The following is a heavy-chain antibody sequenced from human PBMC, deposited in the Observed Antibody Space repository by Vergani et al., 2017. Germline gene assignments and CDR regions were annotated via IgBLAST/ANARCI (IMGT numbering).Heavy chain of an antibody. CDR1: VDSAISTDYH. CDR2: MDYSGST. Sequence: QVQLQESGPGLVKPSETLSLTCTVSVDSAISTDYHWGWIRQPPGKGLEWIGSMDYSGSTSYNPSLGSRISISFETPKNQFSLRLTSVTAADTAVYYCASKRGACRAAYCHSYDFWGPGTLVGVSS. J-gene: IGHJ4*02. V-gene: IGHV4-39*01. CDR3: ASKRGACRAAYCHSYDF. D-gene: IGHD2-15*01.